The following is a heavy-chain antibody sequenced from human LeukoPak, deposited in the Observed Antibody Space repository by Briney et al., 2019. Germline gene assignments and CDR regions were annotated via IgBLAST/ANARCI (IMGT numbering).Heavy chain of an antibody. V-gene: IGHV4-38-2*02. D-gene: IGHD6-13*01. CDR1: GYSISSGYY. Sequence: SETLSLTCTVSGYSISSGYYWGWIRPPPGKGLEWIGYIYYSGSTNYNPSLKSRVTISVDTSKNQFSLKLSSVTAADTAVYYCARAVTSSSSWYKWVNWFDPWGQGTLVTVSS. J-gene: IGHJ5*02. CDR3: ARAVTSSSSWYKWVNWFDP. CDR2: IYYSGST.